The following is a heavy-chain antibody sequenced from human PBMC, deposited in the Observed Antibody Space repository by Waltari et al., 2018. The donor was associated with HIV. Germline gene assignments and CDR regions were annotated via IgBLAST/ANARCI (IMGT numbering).Heavy chain of an antibody. J-gene: IGHJ6*02. CDR1: GSSIRTGGYY. V-gene: IGHV4-31*02. D-gene: IGHD3-10*01. CDR3: AILQWYYGSGRPYYYGVDV. Sequence: QMQLRESGPGVVKPSQTLSLTCTVPGSSIRTGGYYWSWIRQQPGKGRGWTGYIYYSGSTYYNPALKSRVTMALDTSNNQFSLKLTSVTAADTGVYYGAILQWYYGSGRPYYYGVDVWGQGTTVTVSS. CDR2: IYYSGST.